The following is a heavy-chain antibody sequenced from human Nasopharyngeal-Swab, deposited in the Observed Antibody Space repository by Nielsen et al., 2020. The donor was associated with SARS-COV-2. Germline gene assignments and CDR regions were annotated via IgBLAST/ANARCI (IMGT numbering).Heavy chain of an antibody. D-gene: IGHD5-18*01. J-gene: IGHJ4*02. CDR2: IGTAGDT. CDR3: ARGPVDTAMARGLFDY. V-gene: IGHV3-13*01. CDR1: GFTFSSYD. Sequence: GASLKISCAASGFTFSSYDMHWVRQATGKGLEWVSAIGTAGDTYYPGSVKGRFTISRENAKNSLYLQMNSLRAGDTAVYYCARGPVDTAMARGLFDYWGQGTLVTVSS.